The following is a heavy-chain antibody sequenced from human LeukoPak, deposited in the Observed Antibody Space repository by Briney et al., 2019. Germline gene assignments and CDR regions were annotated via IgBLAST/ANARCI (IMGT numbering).Heavy chain of an antibody. CDR3: ARGQGGNYYLNYFDY. V-gene: IGHV4-59*01. CDR1: GGSFSTYY. J-gene: IGHJ4*02. Sequence: PSETLSLTCTVTGGSFSTYYRSWFRQPPGKGLEWIGHFYYSGSTNYNPSLKSRVTISVDPSRNQFSLKLTSVNAADTAVYYCARGQGGNYYLNYFDYWGQGALVTVSS. D-gene: IGHD1-26*01. CDR2: FYYSGST.